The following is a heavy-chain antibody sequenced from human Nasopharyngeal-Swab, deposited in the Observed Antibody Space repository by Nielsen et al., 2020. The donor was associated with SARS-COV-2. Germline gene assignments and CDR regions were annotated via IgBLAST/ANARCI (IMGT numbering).Heavy chain of an antibody. CDR2: IKQDGSEK. V-gene: IGHV3-7*03. Sequence: GESLKISCAASGFTFSSYWMSWVRQAPGKGLEWVANIKQDGSEKYYVDSVKGRFTISRDNAKNSLYLQMNSLRAEDTAVYYCARDRGHDSSGQYYYYYGMDVWGQGTTVTVSS. CDR1: GFTFSSYW. CDR3: ARDRGHDSSGQYYYYYGMDV. D-gene: IGHD3-22*01. J-gene: IGHJ6*02.